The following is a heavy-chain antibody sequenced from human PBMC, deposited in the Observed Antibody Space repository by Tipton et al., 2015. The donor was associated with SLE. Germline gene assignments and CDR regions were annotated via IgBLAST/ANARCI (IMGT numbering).Heavy chain of an antibody. CDR1: GFTFTAYS. D-gene: IGHD5-24*01. Sequence: QSGAEAKEPGASVKISCETSGFTFTAYSMHWVRQDPRQGLEWMGWINTDSGDTAYSQKFQDRLTITRDASASTVYMDLSSLTSEDTAAYSSATLSPGQEDDYVDYWGQGTLVTVSS. V-gene: IGHV1-3*04. CDR3: ATLSPGQEDDYVDY. CDR2: INTDSGDT. J-gene: IGHJ4*02.